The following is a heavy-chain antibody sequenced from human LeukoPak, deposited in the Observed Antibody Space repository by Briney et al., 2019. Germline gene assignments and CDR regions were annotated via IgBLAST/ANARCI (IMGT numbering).Heavy chain of an antibody. CDR1: GFTFSGYD. D-gene: IGHD6-13*01. CDR3: AKDIAAAGGPCAY. Sequence: GGPLRLSCAASGFTFSGYDMHWVRQAPGKGLEWVALIRSDGSDKYYADSVKGRFTISRDNSKNTLFLQMNSLRAEDTAVYYCAKDIAAAGGPCAYWGRGTLVTVSS. CDR2: IRSDGSDK. V-gene: IGHV3-30*02. J-gene: IGHJ4*02.